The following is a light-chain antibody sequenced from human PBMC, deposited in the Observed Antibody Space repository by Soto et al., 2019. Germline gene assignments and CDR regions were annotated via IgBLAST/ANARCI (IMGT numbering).Light chain of an antibody. CDR2: SAS. V-gene: IGKV1-16*01. Sequence: IQLTQSPSSLSASVGDRVTITCRASQGISNFLAWYKQKPGKVPKSLIYSASNLQSGVPSRFSASGSGTEFTLTITDMQPDDFATYYCQQYYRYPWMFGQGTKVDI. J-gene: IGKJ1*01. CDR3: QQYYRYPWM. CDR1: QGISNF.